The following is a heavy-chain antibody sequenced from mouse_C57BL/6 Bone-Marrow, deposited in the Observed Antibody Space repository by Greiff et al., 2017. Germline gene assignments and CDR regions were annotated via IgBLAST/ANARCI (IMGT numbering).Heavy chain of an antibody. CDR2: INPSNGGT. J-gene: IGHJ3*01. D-gene: IGHD4-1*01. CDR3: ARLLGRAY. V-gene: IGHV1-53*01. CDR1: GYTFTSYW. Sequence: QVHVKQSGAELVKPGASVKLSCKASGYTFTSYWMHWVKQRPGRGLEWIGNINPSNGGTNYNEKFKSKATLTVDKSSSTAYMQLSSLTSEDSAVYYCARLLGRAYWGQGTLVTVSA.